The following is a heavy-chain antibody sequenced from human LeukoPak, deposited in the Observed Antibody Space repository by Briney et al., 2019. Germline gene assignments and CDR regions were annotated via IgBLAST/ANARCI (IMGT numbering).Heavy chain of an antibody. CDR1: GGSISSSSYY. CDR2: IYYSGST. V-gene: IGHV4-39*07. D-gene: IGHD2-15*01. CDR3: ARAVLGYCSGGSCYFRAGTDAFDI. Sequence: SATLSLTCTVSGGSISSSSYYWGWIRQPPGKGLEWIGSIYYSGSTYYNPSLKSRVTISVDTSKNQFSLKLSSVTAADTAVYYCARAVLGYCSGGSCYFRAGTDAFDIWGQGTMVTVSS. J-gene: IGHJ3*02.